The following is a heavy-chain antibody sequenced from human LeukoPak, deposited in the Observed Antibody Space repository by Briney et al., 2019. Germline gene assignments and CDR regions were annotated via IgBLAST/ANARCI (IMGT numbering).Heavy chain of an antibody. V-gene: IGHV4-38-2*01. CDR1: GYSISSGYY. CDR3: ARGITIFGVVTAFDY. D-gene: IGHD3-3*01. J-gene: IGHJ4*02. CDR2: IYHSGST. Sequence: SETLSLTCAVSGYSISSGYYWGWIRQPPGKGLEWIGSIYHSGSTYYNPSLKSRVTISVDTSKNQFSLKLSSVTAADTAVYYCARGITIFGVVTAFDYWGQGTLVTVSS.